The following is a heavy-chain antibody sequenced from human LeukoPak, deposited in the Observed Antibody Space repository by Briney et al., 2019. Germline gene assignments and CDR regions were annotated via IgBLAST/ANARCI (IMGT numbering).Heavy chain of an antibody. CDR1: GLTVSSNC. D-gene: IGHD6-19*01. CDR2: IYSGGST. J-gene: IGHJ5*02. CDR3: ARSPFFLYSSGLSWFDP. V-gene: IGHV3-53*01. Sequence: HPGGSLRLSCAASGLTVSSNCMSWVRQAPGKGLEWVSVIYSGGSTYYADSVKGRFTISRDNSKNTLYLQMNSLRAEDTAVYYCARSPFFLYSSGLSWFDPWGQGTLVTVSS.